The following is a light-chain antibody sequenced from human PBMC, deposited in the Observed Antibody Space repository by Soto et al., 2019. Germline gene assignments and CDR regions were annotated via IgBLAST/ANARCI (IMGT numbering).Light chain of an antibody. CDR2: SAS. Sequence: DIPMTQSPSSLSASVGARVTITCRASQSVSIYLKWYQKKPGKAPRLLIYSASSLGSGVPSRFSASGSATAFSLTISSLLPEESATYYCEQSITTPPFGQGTKLEIK. J-gene: IGKJ2*01. CDR1: QSVSIY. CDR3: EQSITTPP. V-gene: IGKV1-39*01.